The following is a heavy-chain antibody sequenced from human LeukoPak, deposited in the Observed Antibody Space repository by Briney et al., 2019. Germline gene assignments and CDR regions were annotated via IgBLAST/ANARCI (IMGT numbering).Heavy chain of an antibody. CDR3: ARQTAMGRSGDY. D-gene: IGHD5-18*01. CDR1: GYSFTSYW. V-gene: IGHV5-51*01. CDR2: IDPSDSET. J-gene: IGHJ4*02. Sequence: GESLKISCKASGYSFTSYWIGWVRQMPGKGLEWMGIIDPSDSETRYTPSFQGQVTISVDKSLTTAYLQWNSLKASDTALYYCARQTAMGRSGDYWGQGTLVTVSS.